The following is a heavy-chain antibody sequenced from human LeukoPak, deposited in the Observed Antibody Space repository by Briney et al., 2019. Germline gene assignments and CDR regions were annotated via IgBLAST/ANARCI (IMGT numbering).Heavy chain of an antibody. CDR2: IYYSGRT. CDR1: GGSISSHY. Sequence: PSETLSLTCIVSGGSISSHYWSYIRQPPGKGLEWIGFIYYSGRTKYNPSLQSRVTISLDTSENNFSLKLTSVTAADTAVYYCARRTGTYFDSWGQGTLVTVSS. CDR3: ARRTGTYFDS. D-gene: IGHD3-10*01. V-gene: IGHV4-59*11. J-gene: IGHJ4*02.